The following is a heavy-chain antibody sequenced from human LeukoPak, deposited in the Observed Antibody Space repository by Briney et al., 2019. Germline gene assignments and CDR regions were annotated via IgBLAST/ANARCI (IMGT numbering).Heavy chain of an antibody. D-gene: IGHD4/OR15-4a*01. J-gene: IGHJ4*02. CDR1: GFTFSSYS. CDR3: ARRAGAYSHPYDY. Sequence: GGSLRLSCAASGFTFSSYSMNWVRQAPGKGLEWVSSISSSSSYIYYADSVKGRFTISRDKNTLYLQMNSLRAEDTAVYYCARRAGAYSHPYDYWGQGTLVTVSS. V-gene: IGHV3-21*04. CDR2: ISSSSSYI.